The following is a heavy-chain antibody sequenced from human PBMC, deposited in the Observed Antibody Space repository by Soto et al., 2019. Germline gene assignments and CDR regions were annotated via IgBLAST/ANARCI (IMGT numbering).Heavy chain of an antibody. CDR1: GFTFSSYG. D-gene: IGHD6-19*01. CDR3: AKEVIAVAGPIDY. CDR2: ISYDGSNK. Sequence: QVQLVESGGGVVQPGRSLRLSCAASGFTFSSYGMHWVRQAPGKGLEWVAVISYDGSNKYYADSVKGRFTISRDNSKNTLYLQMNSLRADDTAVYYCAKEVIAVAGPIDYWGQGTLVTVSS. J-gene: IGHJ4*02. V-gene: IGHV3-30*18.